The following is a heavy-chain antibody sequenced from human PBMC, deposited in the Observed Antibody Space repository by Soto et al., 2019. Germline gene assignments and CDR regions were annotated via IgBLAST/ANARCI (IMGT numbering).Heavy chain of an antibody. CDR1: GFTFSSYA. CDR3: AKVFVFTIREGFDY. V-gene: IGHV3-23*01. Sequence: GGSLRLSCAASGFTFSSYAMSWVRQAPGKGLEWVSAITGSGESTYYAETVKGRFTVSRDNSKNTLYLQMNSLRAEDTAVYYCAKVFVFTIREGFDYWGLGTLVTVSS. D-gene: IGHD3-3*01. CDR2: ITGSGEST. J-gene: IGHJ4*02.